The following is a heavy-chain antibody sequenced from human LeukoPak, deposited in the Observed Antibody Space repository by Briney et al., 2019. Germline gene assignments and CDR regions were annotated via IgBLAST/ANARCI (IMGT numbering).Heavy chain of an antibody. D-gene: IGHD1-26*01. CDR3: ARDLEGIDYMDV. CDR2: ISSSGSTI. J-gene: IGHJ6*03. V-gene: IGHV3-11*01. Sequence: GGSLRLSCAASGFTFSEYYMSWLRQAPGKGLEWVSYISSSGSTIYYADSVKGRFTISRDNAKNSLYLQMNSLRAEDTAVYYCARDLEGIDYMDVWGKGTTVTVSS. CDR1: GFTFSEYY.